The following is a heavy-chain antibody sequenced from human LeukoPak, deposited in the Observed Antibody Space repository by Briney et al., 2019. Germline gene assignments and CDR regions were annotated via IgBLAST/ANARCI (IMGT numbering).Heavy chain of an antibody. D-gene: IGHD4-17*01. V-gene: IGHV1-58*02. J-gene: IGHJ3*02. Sequence: SVKVSCKASGFTFTSSAMQWVRQARGQRLEWIEWIVVGSGNTNYAQKFQERVTITRDMSTSTAYMELSSPRSEDTAVYYCAADKGYGDSDAFDIWGQGTMVTVSS. CDR1: GFTFTSSA. CDR2: IVVGSGNT. CDR3: AADKGYGDSDAFDI.